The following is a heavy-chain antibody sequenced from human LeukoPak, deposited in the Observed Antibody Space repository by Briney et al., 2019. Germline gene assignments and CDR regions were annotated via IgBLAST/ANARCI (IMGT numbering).Heavy chain of an antibody. D-gene: IGHD6-19*01. CDR3: ARVGIAVAGTGLGAFDI. Sequence: GRSLRLSCAASGLTFSSYAMHWVRQAPGKGLEWVAVISYDGSNKYYADSVKGRFTISRDNSKNTLYLQMNSLRAEDTAVYYCARVGIAVAGTGLGAFDIWGQGTMVTVSS. V-gene: IGHV3-30-3*01. CDR2: ISYDGSNK. CDR1: GLTFSSYA. J-gene: IGHJ3*02.